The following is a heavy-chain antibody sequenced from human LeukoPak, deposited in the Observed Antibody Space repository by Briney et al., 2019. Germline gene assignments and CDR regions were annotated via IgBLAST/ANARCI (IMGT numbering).Heavy chain of an antibody. CDR2: IYSTGST. CDR3: ARLPRYSYGQPLFDY. D-gene: IGHD5-18*01. V-gene: IGHV4-59*08. J-gene: IGHJ4*02. CDR1: GGSISSYY. Sequence: KPSETLSLTCTVSGGSISSYYWSWIRQPPGKGLEWIGYIYSTGSTNYNPSLKSRVTISIDTPKNQFSLTLSSVTAADTAVYYCARLPRYSYGQPLFDYWGPGTLVTVSS.